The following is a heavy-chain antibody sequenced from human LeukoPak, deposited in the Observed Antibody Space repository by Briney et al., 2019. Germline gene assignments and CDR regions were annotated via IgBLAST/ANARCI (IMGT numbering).Heavy chain of an antibody. D-gene: IGHD3-10*01. V-gene: IGHV3-23*01. J-gene: IGHJ6*03. CDR1: GFTFSNYA. CDR2: LSGGDFST. Sequence: GGSLRLSCAASGFTFSNYAMSWVRQAAGKGLEWVSALSGGDFSTYYADSVKGRFTISRDTSKNTLYLHMNSLRAEDTAVYYYAKARGSAPHYYYMDVWGKGTTVTVSS. CDR3: AKARGSAPHYYYMDV.